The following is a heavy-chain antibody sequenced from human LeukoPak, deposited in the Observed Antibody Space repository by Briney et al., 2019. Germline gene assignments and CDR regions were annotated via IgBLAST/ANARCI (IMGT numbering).Heavy chain of an antibody. CDR3: AKRRYFGSGNSYYFDY. J-gene: IGHJ4*02. V-gene: IGHV3-48*04. Sequence: PGGSLRLSCAASGFTFSSYSMNWVRQAPGKGLEWVSYISSSSSTIYYADSVKGRFTISRDNAKNSLYLQMNSLRAEDTALYYCAKRRYFGSGNSYYFDYWGQGTLVTVSS. CDR2: ISSSSSTI. CDR1: GFTFSSYS. D-gene: IGHD3-10*01.